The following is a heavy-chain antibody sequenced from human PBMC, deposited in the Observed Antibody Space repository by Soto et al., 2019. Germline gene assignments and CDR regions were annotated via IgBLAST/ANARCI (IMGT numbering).Heavy chain of an antibody. J-gene: IGHJ6*03. Sequence: EVQLLESGGGLVQPGGSLRLSCAASGFTFSSYAMSWVRQAPGKGLEWLSAISGSGGSTYYADSVKGRFTISRDNSKNTLYLQMNSLRAEDTAVYYCAKVGDDFWSGYRYYYYYMDVWGKGTTVTVSS. V-gene: IGHV3-23*01. CDR2: ISGSGGST. CDR3: AKVGDDFWSGYRYYYYYMDV. CDR1: GFTFSSYA. D-gene: IGHD3-3*01.